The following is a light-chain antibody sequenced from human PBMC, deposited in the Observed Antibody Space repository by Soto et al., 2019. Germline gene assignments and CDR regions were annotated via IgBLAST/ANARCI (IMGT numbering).Light chain of an antibody. CDR2: GAS. CDR3: QHYDSLPIT. J-gene: IGKJ5*01. CDR1: QSVSSSY. Sequence: EIVLTQSPVTLSLSPGERATLSCRASQSVSSSYLAWYQQKPGQPPRLLIYGASSRATGIPDRFSGSGSGTDFTLTISRLEPEDFAVFYCQHYDSLPITFGQGTRLEI. V-gene: IGKV3-20*01.